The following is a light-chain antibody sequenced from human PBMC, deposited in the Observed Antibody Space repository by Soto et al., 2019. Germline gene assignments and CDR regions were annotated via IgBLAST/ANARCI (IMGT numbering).Light chain of an antibody. CDR3: CSYAGSTTYV. CDR2: EEF. CDR1: SSKLGNYNL. J-gene: IGLJ1*01. Sequence: PVLTPPGPVPGSPGQSITSSCTWTSSKLGNYNLFSWYQQHPGKSPKLMIYEEFKRPSGVSNRFSGSKSGNTASLTISGLQAEDEADYCCCSYAGSTTYVFGTGTKVTVL. V-gene: IGLV2-23*01.